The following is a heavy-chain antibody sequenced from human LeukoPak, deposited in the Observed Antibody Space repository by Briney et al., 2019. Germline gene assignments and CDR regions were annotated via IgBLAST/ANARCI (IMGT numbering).Heavy chain of an antibody. Sequence: GGSLRLSCAASGFTFSIYAMTWVRQAPGKGLEWDSGISADSVKGRFTISRDNSKNTLYLQMNSLRAEDTAVYYCAKGTTYYYDSSGYYWYFDLWGRGTLVTVSS. D-gene: IGHD3-22*01. CDR2: ISA. J-gene: IGHJ2*01. CDR1: GFTFSIYA. CDR3: AKGTTYYYDSSGYYWYFDL. V-gene: IGHV3-23*01.